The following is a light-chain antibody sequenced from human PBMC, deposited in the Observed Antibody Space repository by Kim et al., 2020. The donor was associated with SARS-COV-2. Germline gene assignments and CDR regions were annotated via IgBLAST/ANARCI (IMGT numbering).Light chain of an antibody. J-gene: IGKJ2*02. Sequence: DIQMTQSPSTLSASVGDRVTITCRASQSISSSLAWYQQKPGKAPKLLIYKASSLESGVPSRFSGSGSGTEFTLTISSLQPDDFATYYCQQYNSYSPCTFGQGTKLEI. V-gene: IGKV1-5*03. CDR1: QSISSS. CDR3: QQYNSYSPCT. CDR2: KAS.